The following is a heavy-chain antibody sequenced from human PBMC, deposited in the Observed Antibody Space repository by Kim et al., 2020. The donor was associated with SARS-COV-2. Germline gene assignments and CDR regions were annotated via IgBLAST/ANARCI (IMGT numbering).Heavy chain of an antibody. V-gene: IGHV4-61*07. J-gene: IGHJ5*02. Sequence: GSTNYNPALKWRVPISVDTTKNQFSLKLSSVTAADTAVYCCARRGLGFDPWGQGTLVTVSS. CDR2: GST. CDR3: ARRGLGFDP.